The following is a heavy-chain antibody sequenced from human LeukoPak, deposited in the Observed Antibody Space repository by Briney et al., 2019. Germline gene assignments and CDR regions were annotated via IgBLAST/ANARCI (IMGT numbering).Heavy chain of an antibody. Sequence: ASVKVSCKASGYTFTNYPMNWVRQAPGQGLQWMGWINTNTGNPTYAQGFTGRFVISLDTSVSTAYLQISSLKAEDTAVYYCAREVMIGAFDIWGQGTVVTVSS. V-gene: IGHV7-4-1*02. J-gene: IGHJ3*02. D-gene: IGHD3-22*01. CDR2: INTNTGNP. CDR1: GYTFTNYP. CDR3: AREVMIGAFDI.